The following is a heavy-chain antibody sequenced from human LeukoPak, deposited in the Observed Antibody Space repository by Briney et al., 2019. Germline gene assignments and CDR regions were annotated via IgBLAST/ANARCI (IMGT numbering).Heavy chain of an antibody. CDR2: IWYDGSNK. V-gene: IGHV3-33*01. D-gene: IGHD6-19*01. J-gene: IGHJ4*02. Sequence: GRSLRLSCAASGFTFSSYGMHWVRQAPGKGLEWVAVIWYDGSNKYYADSVKGRFTISRDNSKNTLYLQMNSLRAEDTAVYYCARVSYSSGWYTYFDYWGQGTLVTVSS. CDR1: GFTFSSYG. CDR3: ARVSYSSGWYTYFDY.